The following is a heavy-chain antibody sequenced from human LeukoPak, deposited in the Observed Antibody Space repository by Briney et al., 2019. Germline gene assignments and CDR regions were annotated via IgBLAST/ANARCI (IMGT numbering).Heavy chain of an antibody. D-gene: IGHD1-26*01. CDR3: ARDDGRGWVL. J-gene: IGHJ4*02. V-gene: IGHV3-7*01. CDR1: GFTFRNYW. Sequence: PGGSLRLSCAASGFTFRNYWMTWVRQAPGKGLDWVANIKDDGRQKYYVDSVRGRFPISRDNAKNSLSLQMNSLRAEDTAVYYCARDDGRGWVLWGQGTLVTVSS. CDR2: IKDDGRQK.